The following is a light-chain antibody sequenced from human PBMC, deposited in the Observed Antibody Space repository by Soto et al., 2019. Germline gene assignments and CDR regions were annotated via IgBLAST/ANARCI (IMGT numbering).Light chain of an antibody. CDR1: QSVSTN. V-gene: IGKV3-15*01. CDR3: QQYNNWLNT. CDR2: GAS. Sequence: EIVMTQSPATLSVSPGERATLSCRASQSVSTNLAWYQQKPGQAPRLLIYGASIRATGIPARFSGSGSGTEFTLTISSLQSEDFAVYYCQQYNNWLNTFGQGTRLEIK. J-gene: IGKJ2*01.